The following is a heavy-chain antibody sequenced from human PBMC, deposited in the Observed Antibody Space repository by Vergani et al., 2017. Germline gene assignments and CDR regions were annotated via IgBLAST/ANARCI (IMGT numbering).Heavy chain of an antibody. CDR2: TYTSEST. D-gene: IGHD6-6*01. CDR1: GGSISPYY. V-gene: IGHV4-4*07. J-gene: IGHJ4*02. CDR3: AREYSSSVGFLAY. Sequence: QVQLQESGPGLVKPSETLSLTCIVSGGSISPYYWSWIRQPAGKGLEWIGRTYTSESTNYNPSLKSRVIMSVDTSKNQFSLKLSYVTAADTAVYYCAREYSSSVGFLAYWGQGTLVTVSS.